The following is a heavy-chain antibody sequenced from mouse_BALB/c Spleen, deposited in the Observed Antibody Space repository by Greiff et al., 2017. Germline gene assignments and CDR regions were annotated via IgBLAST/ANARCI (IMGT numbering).Heavy chain of an antibody. CDR3: ARGGYGSPFAY. V-gene: IGHV1-14*01. Sequence: EVKLMESGPELVKPGASVKMSCKASGYTFTSYVMHWVKQKPGQGLEWIGYINPYNDGTKYNEKFKGKATLTSDKSSSTAYMELSSLTSEDSAVYYCARGGYGSPFAYWGQGTLVTVSA. CDR2: INPYNDGT. J-gene: IGHJ3*01. D-gene: IGHD1-1*01. CDR1: GYTFTSYV.